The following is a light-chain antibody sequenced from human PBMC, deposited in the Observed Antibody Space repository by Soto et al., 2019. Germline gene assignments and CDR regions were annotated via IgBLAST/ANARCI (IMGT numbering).Light chain of an antibody. CDR2: DVS. J-gene: IGLJ1*01. CDR1: TSPVGGFDH. CDR3: NSFTTTNTYV. V-gene: IGLV2-14*03. Sequence: PPPPPGSPPQPTPTSRPAPTSPVGGFDHVSWYQQHPGKVPRLLIYDVSSRPSGVSDRFSGSKSGNTASLTISGLQAEDEADYYCNSFTTTNTYVFGTGTKVTVL.